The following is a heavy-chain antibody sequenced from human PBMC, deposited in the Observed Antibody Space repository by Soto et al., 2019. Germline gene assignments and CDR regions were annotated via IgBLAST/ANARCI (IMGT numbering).Heavy chain of an antibody. D-gene: IGHD3-10*01. J-gene: IGHJ6*02. CDR3: ASLMFRGVIGYYYYGMDV. V-gene: IGHV1-46*03. Sequence: ASVKVSCKASGYTFTSYYMHWVRQAPGQGLEWMGIINPSGGSTSYAQKFQGRVTMTRDTSTSTVYMELSSLRSEDTAVYYCASLMFRGVIGYYYYGMDVWAQRTTVTVSS. CDR1: GYTFTSYY. CDR2: INPSGGST.